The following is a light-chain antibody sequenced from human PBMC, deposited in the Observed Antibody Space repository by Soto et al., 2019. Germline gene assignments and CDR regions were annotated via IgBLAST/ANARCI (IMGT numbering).Light chain of an antibody. CDR3: SSYAGNSKYV. Sequence: QSALTQPPSASGSPGQSVTISCTGTSRDVGAYKFVSWYQQHPGKAPKLLIYDVSKRPTGVPDRFSGSKSGNTASLTVSGLQADDEADYYCSSYAGNSKYVFGSGTKLTV. CDR2: DVS. CDR1: SRDVGAYKF. V-gene: IGLV2-8*01. J-gene: IGLJ1*01.